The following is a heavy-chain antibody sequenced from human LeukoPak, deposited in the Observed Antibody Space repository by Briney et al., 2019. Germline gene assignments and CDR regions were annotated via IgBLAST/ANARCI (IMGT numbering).Heavy chain of an antibody. Sequence: ASMKVSCKASGYTFTGYYMHWVRQAPGQRLEWMGWINPNSGGTNYAQKFQGRVTMTRDTSISTAYMELSRLRSDDTAVYYCARDLSGSYFDYWGQGTLVTVSS. CDR1: GYTFTGYY. V-gene: IGHV1-2*02. J-gene: IGHJ4*02. CDR3: ARDLSGSYFDY. D-gene: IGHD5-12*01. CDR2: INPNSGGT.